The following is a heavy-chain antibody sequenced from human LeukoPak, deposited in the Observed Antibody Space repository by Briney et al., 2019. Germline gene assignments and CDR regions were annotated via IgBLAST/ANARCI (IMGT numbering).Heavy chain of an antibody. CDR3: ARDDGGVSRRYFDY. D-gene: IGHD3-16*01. CDR2: INWNGGST. CDR1: GFTFDDFG. J-gene: IGHJ4*02. Sequence: GGSLRLSCAASGFTFDDFGMSWVRQAPGKGLEWVSGINWNGGSTGYADSVKGRFTISRDNAKNSLYLQMNSLRAEDTALYYCARDDGGVSRRYFDYWGQGTLVTVSS. V-gene: IGHV3-20*04.